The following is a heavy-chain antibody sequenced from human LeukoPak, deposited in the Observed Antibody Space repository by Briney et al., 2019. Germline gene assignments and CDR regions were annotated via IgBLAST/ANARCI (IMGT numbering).Heavy chain of an antibody. J-gene: IGHJ4*02. CDR3: AKVGFTMVRGDKDRPIDY. CDR2: VSGSGGST. Sequence: GGSLRLSCAASGFTFSSYAMSWVRQAPGKGLEWVSAVSGSGGSTYYADSVKGRFTISRDNSKNTLYLQMNSLRAEDTAVYYCAKVGFTMVRGDKDRPIDYWGQGTLVTVSS. D-gene: IGHD3-10*01. CDR1: GFTFSSYA. V-gene: IGHV3-23*01.